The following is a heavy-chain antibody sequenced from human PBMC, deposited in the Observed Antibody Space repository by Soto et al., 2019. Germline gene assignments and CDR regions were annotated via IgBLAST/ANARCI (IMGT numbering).Heavy chain of an antibody. D-gene: IGHD3-22*01. CDR3: VRVLDSSWYADL. J-gene: IGHJ2*01. CDR2: IFYTGVT. Sequence: QVQLQESGPGLVKPSETLSLTCSVSGGSVSNASFYWTWIRQAPGTGLEYIGYIFYTGVTNYNPSPSSRVTIPLDTPTNHLSPKLNSMTPADTAVYYCVRVLDSSWYADLWGRGTLVTVSS. V-gene: IGHV4-61*03. CDR1: GGSVSNASFY.